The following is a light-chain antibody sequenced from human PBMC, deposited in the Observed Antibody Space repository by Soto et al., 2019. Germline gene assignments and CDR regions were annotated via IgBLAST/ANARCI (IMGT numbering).Light chain of an antibody. Sequence: EIVLTQSPATLSLSPGERATLSCRASQSVRNYLAWYQQKPGQAPRLLIYDASNRATGIPARFSGSGSGTDFTLTISSLEPEDFAVYYCQQRNNWPPITFGQGTRLAIK. V-gene: IGKV3-11*01. CDR3: QQRNNWPPIT. CDR2: DAS. J-gene: IGKJ5*01. CDR1: QSVRNY.